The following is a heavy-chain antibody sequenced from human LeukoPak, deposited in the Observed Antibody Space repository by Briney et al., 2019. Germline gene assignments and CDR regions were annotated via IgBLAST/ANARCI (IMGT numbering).Heavy chain of an antibody. D-gene: IGHD2-21*01. CDR2: INQDGSEE. J-gene: IGHJ6*02. V-gene: IGHV3-7*02. CDR1: GFTFSNYW. Sequence: GGSLRLSCAASGFTFSNYWMSWVRQAPGKGLEWVANINQDGSEEYYVDSVKGRFTVSRDNAKNTVYLEMNSLRSEDTAVYYCARSLIPLGMDVWGQGTTVTVSS. CDR3: ARSLIPLGMDV.